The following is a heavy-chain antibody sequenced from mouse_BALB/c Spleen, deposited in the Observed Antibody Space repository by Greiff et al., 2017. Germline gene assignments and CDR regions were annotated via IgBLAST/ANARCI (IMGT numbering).Heavy chain of an antibody. Sequence: EVQGVESGGGLVKPGGSLKLSCAASGFAFSSYDMSWVRQTPEKRLEWVAYISSGGGSTYYPDTVKGRFTISRDNAKNTLYLQMSSLKSEDTAMYYCARQGYYGSSGFAYWGQGTLVTVSA. CDR1: GFAFSSYD. V-gene: IGHV5-12-1*01. CDR2: ISSGGGST. J-gene: IGHJ3*01. CDR3: ARQGYYGSSGFAY. D-gene: IGHD1-1*01.